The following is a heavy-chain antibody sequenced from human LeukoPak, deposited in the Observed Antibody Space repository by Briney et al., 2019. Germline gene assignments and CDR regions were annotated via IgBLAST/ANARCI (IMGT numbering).Heavy chain of an antibody. CDR3: ARDIGSGWFDYYYYYGMDV. CDR1: GYTFTTYG. J-gene: IGHJ6*01. D-gene: IGHD6-19*01. Sequence: GASVKVSCKSSGYTFTTYGISWVRQAPGQGLEWMGWISAYNGNTNYAQKLQGRVTTTTDTSTSTGYMELRSLRSDDTGVYYCARDIGSGWFDYYYYYGMDVWGEGSTVTVSS. V-gene: IGHV1-18*01. CDR2: ISAYNGNT.